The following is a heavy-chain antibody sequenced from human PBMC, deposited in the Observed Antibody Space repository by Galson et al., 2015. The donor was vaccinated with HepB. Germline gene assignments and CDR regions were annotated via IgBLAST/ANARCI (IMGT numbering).Heavy chain of an antibody. Sequence: SVKVSCKASGGTFTSHTINWVRQAPGQGLEWMGRIIPIFDTTNYAQKFQGRVTITADKSTSTAYMELSSLKSDDTAVYYCAREGSSTWYNWFDSWGQGTLVIVSS. CDR1: GGTFTSHT. V-gene: IGHV1-69*08. J-gene: IGHJ5*01. CDR3: AREGSSTWYNWFDS. D-gene: IGHD6-13*01. CDR2: IIPIFDTT.